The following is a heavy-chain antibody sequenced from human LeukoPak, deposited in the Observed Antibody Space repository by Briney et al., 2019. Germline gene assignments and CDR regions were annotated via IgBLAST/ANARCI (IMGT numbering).Heavy chain of an antibody. CDR2: INQDGSEN. V-gene: IGHV3-7*01. CDR3: ARERDGRFFDY. D-gene: IGHD5-24*01. CDR1: GLIFRSYW. J-gene: IGHJ4*02. Sequence: GGPLRLSCAVSGLIFRSYWMSWVRQAPGRGLEWVANINQDGSENYFVDSVKGRFTISRDNAKNSLHLQMNTLRAEDTAVYYCARERDGRFFDYWGQGTLVTVSS.